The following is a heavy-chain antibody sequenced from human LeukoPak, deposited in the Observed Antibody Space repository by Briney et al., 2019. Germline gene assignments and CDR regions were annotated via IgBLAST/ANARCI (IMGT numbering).Heavy chain of an antibody. CDR1: GGSISSGSYY. D-gene: IGHD2-2*01. Sequence: SETLSLTCTVSGGSISSGSYYWGWIRQPPGKGLEWIGRIYYSGSTYYNPSLQSRVTISIDTSKNQFSLKLSSVTAADTVVYYCARLTSNGATYFEYWGQGTLATVSS. CDR2: IYYSGST. CDR3: ARLTSNGATYFEY. J-gene: IGHJ4*02. V-gene: IGHV4-39*01.